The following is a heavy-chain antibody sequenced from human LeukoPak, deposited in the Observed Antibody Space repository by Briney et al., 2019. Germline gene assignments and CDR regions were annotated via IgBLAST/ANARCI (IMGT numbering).Heavy chain of an antibody. V-gene: IGHV3-30*02. Sequence: GGSLRLSCAASGFTVSSNYMSWVRQAPGKGLEWVAFIRYDGSNKYYADSVKGRFTISRDNSKNTLYLQMNSLRAEDTAVYYCAGASGWYVGYWGQGTLVTVSS. CDR2: IRYDGSNK. CDR1: GFTVSSNY. CDR3: AGASGWYVGY. D-gene: IGHD6-19*01. J-gene: IGHJ4*02.